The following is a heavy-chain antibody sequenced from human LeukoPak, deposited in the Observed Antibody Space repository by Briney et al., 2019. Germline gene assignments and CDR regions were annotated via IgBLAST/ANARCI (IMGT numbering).Heavy chain of an antibody. CDR3: ARGQIAAPIDY. CDR2: INPSSGGT. CDR1: GYTFTGYY. V-gene: IGHV1-2*02. Sequence: ASVKVSCKASGYTFTGYYMHWVRQAPGQGLEWMGWINPSSGGTNYAQKFQGRVTMTRDTSISTAYMELSRLRSDDTAVYYCARGQIAAPIDYWGQGTLVTVSS. J-gene: IGHJ4*02. D-gene: IGHD6-6*01.